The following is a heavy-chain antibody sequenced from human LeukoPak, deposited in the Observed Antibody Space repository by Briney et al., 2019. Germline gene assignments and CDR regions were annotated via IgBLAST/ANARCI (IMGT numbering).Heavy chain of an antibody. CDR1: GFSFSSYA. Sequence: GGSLRLSCAASGFSFSSYALSWVRRAPGKGLEWVSGVTGSGGSTYYADSVKGRFTISRDNSKNTLYLQMSSLRAEDTAVYYCATYYGDYGYWGQGTLVTVSS. CDR3: ATYYGDYGY. V-gene: IGHV3-23*01. CDR2: VTGSGGST. D-gene: IGHD4-17*01. J-gene: IGHJ4*02.